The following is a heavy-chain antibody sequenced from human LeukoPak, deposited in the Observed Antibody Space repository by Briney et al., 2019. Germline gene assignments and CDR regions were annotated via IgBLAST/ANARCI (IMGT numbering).Heavy chain of an antibody. CDR2: IYSGGST. CDR1: GFTISANY. J-gene: IGHJ4*02. V-gene: IGHV3-66*01. Sequence: GGSLRLSCAVSGFTISANYMSWVRQAPGKGLEWVSVIYSGGSTYYADSVKGRFTISRDNYKNTLYLQMNSLRAEDTAVYYCARGGYYYDSSGYSHDTLNDWGQGTLVTVSS. D-gene: IGHD3-22*01. CDR3: ARGGYYYDSSGYSHDTLND.